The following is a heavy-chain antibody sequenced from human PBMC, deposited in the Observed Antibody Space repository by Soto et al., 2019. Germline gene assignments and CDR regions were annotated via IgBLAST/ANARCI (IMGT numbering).Heavy chain of an antibody. Sequence: GGSLRLSCAASGFNVSSNYMSWVRQAPGKGLEWVSVIYSGGSTYYADSVEGRFTISRHNSKNTLYLQMNSLRAEDTAVYYCAREGGYCSGGSCYDAFDIWGQGTMVTVSS. CDR1: GFNVSSNY. D-gene: IGHD2-15*01. CDR3: AREGGYCSGGSCYDAFDI. J-gene: IGHJ3*02. CDR2: IYSGGST. V-gene: IGHV3-53*04.